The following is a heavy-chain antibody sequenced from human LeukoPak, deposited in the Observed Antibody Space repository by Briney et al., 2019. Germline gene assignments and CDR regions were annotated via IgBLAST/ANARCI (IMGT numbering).Heavy chain of an antibody. Sequence: ASVTVSFKASGGTFSSYAISLVRQAPGQGLEWMGGIIPIFGTANYAQKFQGRVTITTDESTSTAYMELSSLRSEDTAVYYCARGDYYGSGTHYYYYYMDVWGKGTTVTVSS. CDR2: IIPIFGTA. J-gene: IGHJ6*03. CDR3: ARGDYYGSGTHYYYYYMDV. CDR1: GGTFSSYA. D-gene: IGHD3-10*01. V-gene: IGHV1-69*05.